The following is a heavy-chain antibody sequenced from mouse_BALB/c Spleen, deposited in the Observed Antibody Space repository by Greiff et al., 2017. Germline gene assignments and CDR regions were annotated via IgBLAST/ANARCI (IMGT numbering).Heavy chain of an antibody. J-gene: IGHJ2*01. CDR3: ANGCTAVY. V-gene: IGHV2-6-6*01. CDR1: GFSLTNSG. CDR2: IWGDGSS. D-gene: IGHD1-2*01. Sequence: VQLQQSGPGLVAPSQSLSITCTVSGFSLTNSGVHWVRQSPGKGLEWLGVIWGDGSSNYNSAFKSRLSSSNDNSKSQVFLRMNSLQTDDTAKYYWANGCTAVYWGQGTTLTVSS.